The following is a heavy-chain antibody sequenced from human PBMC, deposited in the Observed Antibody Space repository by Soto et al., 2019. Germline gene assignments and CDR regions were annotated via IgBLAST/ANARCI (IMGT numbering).Heavy chain of an antibody. D-gene: IGHD6-6*01. J-gene: IGHJ6*03. Sequence: SETLSLTCTVSGGSISSSSYYWGWIRQPPGKGLEWIGSIYYSGSTYYNPSLKSRVTISVATSKNQFSLKLSSVTAADTAVYYCARQRGSSSSDYYYYMDVWGKGTTVTVSS. V-gene: IGHV4-39*01. CDR2: IYYSGST. CDR3: ARQRGSSSSDYYYYMDV. CDR1: GGSISSSSYY.